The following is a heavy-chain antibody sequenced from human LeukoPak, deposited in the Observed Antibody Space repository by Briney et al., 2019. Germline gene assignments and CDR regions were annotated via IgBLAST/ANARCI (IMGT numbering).Heavy chain of an antibody. CDR1: GGSISSGGYY. D-gene: IGHD3-22*01. CDR2: IYYSGST. Sequence: PSETLSLTCTLSGGSISSGGYYWSWIRQHPGKGLEWIGYIYYSGSTYYNPSLKSRVTISVATSKNQFSLKLSSVTAADTAVYYCARGTYYYDSSGYYFDYWGQGTLVTVSS. J-gene: IGHJ4*02. CDR3: ARGTYYYDSSGYYFDY. V-gene: IGHV4-31*03.